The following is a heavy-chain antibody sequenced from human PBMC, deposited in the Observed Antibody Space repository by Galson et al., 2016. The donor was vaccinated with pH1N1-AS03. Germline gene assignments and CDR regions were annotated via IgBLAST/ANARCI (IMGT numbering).Heavy chain of an antibody. D-gene: IGHD3-9*01. V-gene: IGHV4-61*03. CDR3: ARVKDVMTGYYLFYY. J-gene: IGHJ4*02. CDR2: IYYTGST. CDR1: GGSVGSRDYY. Sequence: TLSLTCTVSGGSVGSRDYYWSWIRQPPGKGLEWLGYIYYTGSTNYNPSLKSRVAMSIDTIKNHFSLNLSSVTTAYTAIYYCARVKDVMTGYYLFYYWGQGTQVTVSS.